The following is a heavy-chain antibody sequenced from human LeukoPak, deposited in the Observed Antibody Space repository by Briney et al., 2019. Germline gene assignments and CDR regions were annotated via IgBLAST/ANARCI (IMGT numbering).Heavy chain of an antibody. D-gene: IGHD2-2*01. CDR3: ARAKRPVPAAIGVRFDP. Sequence: ASVKVSCKASGYTFTSYAMNWVRQAPGQGLEWMGGIIPIFGTANYAQKFQGRVTITADESTSTAYMELSSLRSEDTAVYYCARAKRPVPAAIGVRFDPWGQGTLVTVSS. J-gene: IGHJ5*02. CDR1: GYTFTSYA. V-gene: IGHV1-69*13. CDR2: IIPIFGTA.